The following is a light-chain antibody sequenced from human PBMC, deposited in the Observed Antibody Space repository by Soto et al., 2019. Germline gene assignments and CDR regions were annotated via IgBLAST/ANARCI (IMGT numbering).Light chain of an antibody. CDR2: KAS. Sequence: DIQMTQSPSILSASVGDRVTITCRASQSISSWLAWYQQKPGKATNLLIYKASHLENGVPSRFSGSGSGTEFTLTISSLQDGDVATYYCQHYNTYPWTFGQGTKADIK. CDR3: QHYNTYPWT. V-gene: IGKV1-5*03. J-gene: IGKJ1*01. CDR1: QSISSW.